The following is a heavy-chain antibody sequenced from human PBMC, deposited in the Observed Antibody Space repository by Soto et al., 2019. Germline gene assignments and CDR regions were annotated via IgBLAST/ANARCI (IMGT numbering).Heavy chain of an antibody. CDR3: TRGVGSNSYYMDV. J-gene: IGHJ6*03. CDR1: EFTFSRYG. Sequence: QEQLVESGGGVVQPGRSLRLSCAAPEFTFSRYGMHWVRQAPGKGLEWVAVIWYDGTKKYYADSVKGRFTSSRDNSKSTVYLQMDSLRAEDTAVYYCTRGVGSNSYYMDVWGKGTTVTVSS. V-gene: IGHV3-33*01. D-gene: IGHD1-26*01. CDR2: IWYDGTKK.